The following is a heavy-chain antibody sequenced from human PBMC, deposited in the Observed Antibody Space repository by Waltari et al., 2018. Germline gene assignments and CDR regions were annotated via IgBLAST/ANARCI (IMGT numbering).Heavy chain of an antibody. D-gene: IGHD6-19*01. J-gene: IGHJ1*01. CDR1: AYTFSTFG. CDR3: ATSVGGNMEFDN. Sequence: QARLAQSRAEVKKPGAFVKVSCTASAYTFSTFGITWVRQVPGQGLEWMGWISAHNGNTNHAQKFQDRVTLTTDTSTHTAYLEMRSLTADDTAVYYCATSVGGNMEFDNWGQGTLVTVSS. CDR2: ISAHNGNT. V-gene: IGHV1-18*01.